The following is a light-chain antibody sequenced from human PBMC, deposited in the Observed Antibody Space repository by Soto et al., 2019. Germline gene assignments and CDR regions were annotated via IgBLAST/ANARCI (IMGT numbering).Light chain of an antibody. CDR3: LSYGKV. V-gene: IGLV2-23*01. Sequence: QSALSQPASVSGSPGQSITISCTGINRGVVNYEYASWYQQFPDRAPKLIIYEGPERHSGVYDRFSGSKSDNAAYLTISALQTDDEAEYFCLSYGKVFGTGNKVT. CDR1: NRGVVNYEY. CDR2: EGP. J-gene: IGLJ1*01.